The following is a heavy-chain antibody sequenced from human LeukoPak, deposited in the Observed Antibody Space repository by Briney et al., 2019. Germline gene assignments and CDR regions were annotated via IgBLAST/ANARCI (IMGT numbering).Heavy chain of an antibody. CDR1: GGSFSGYY. J-gene: IGHJ6*02. Sequence: PSETLSLTCAVYGGSFSGYYWSWIRQPPGKGLEWIGEINHSGSTNYNPSLKSRVTISVDTSKNQFSLKLSSVTAADTAVYYCARRGLYCSGSSCYFNPYYYYGMDVWGQGTTVTVSS. D-gene: IGHD2-15*01. CDR3: ARRGLYCSGSSCYFNPYYYYGMDV. CDR2: INHSGST. V-gene: IGHV4-34*01.